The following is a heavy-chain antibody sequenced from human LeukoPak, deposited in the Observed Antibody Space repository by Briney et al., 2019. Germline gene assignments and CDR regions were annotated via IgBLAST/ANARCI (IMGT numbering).Heavy chain of an antibody. CDR3: VTSRRGSKNAFDI. V-gene: IGHV4-61*02. CDR1: GDSLNTASDY. J-gene: IGHJ3*02. CDR2: IYISGST. Sequence: SETLSFTCTVSGDSLNTASDYWPWIRQPAGKGLEWIGRIYISGSTNYNPSLKSRVTISIDASKNQFSLRLSSVTAADTAVYYCVTSRRGSKNAFDIWGQGTLVTVSS. D-gene: IGHD1-1*01.